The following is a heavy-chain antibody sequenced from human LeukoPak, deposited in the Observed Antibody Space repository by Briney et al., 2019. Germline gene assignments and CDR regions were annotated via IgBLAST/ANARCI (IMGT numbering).Heavy chain of an antibody. J-gene: IGHJ4*02. Sequence: GGSLRLSCAASGFTSSSYSMNWVRQAPGKGLEWVSYISSSSSTIYYADSVKGRFTISRDNAKNSLYLQMNSLRAEDTAVYYCARGSSWYDIDYWGQGTLVTVSS. CDR3: ARGSSWYDIDY. D-gene: IGHD6-13*01. CDR1: GFTSSSYS. V-gene: IGHV3-48*01. CDR2: ISSSSSTI.